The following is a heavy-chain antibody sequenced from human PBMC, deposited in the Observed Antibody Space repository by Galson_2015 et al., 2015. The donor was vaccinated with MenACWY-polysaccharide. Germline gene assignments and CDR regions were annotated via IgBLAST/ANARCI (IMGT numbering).Heavy chain of an antibody. D-gene: IGHD4-17*01. V-gene: IGHV3-7*03. Sequence: SLRLSCAASGFSFESFWMSWVRQVPGKGLQEEAQINLDGSVKTYADSVRGRFTISRDNAEKSLSLQMSSLRADDTAVYYCARDPAYGAFDVWGQGTMLLVSS. CDR1: GFSFESFW. CDR3: ARDPAYGAFDV. CDR2: INLDGSVK. J-gene: IGHJ3*01.